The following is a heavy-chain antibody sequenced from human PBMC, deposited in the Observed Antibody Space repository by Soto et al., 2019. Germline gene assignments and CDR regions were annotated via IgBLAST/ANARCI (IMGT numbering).Heavy chain of an antibody. J-gene: IGHJ4*02. Sequence: QVQLVQSGAEVKKPGASVKVSCKASGYTFTSYAMHWVRQAPGQRHEWMGWINAGNGNTKYSQKFQGRVNITRDTSASTAYMELSSLRSEDTAVYYCASDFSDYGDLYLDYWGQGTLVTVSS. CDR3: ASDFSDYGDLYLDY. CDR2: INAGNGNT. CDR1: GYTFTSYA. D-gene: IGHD4-17*01. V-gene: IGHV1-3*01.